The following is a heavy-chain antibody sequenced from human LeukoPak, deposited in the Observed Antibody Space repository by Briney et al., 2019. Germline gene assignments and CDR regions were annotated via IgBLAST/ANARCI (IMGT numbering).Heavy chain of an antibody. D-gene: IGHD6-6*01. V-gene: IGHV4-30-2*01. J-gene: IGHJ4*02. CDR2: IYHSGST. CDR3: ARDRSSSSPMGV. CDR1: GGSISSGGYY. Sequence: KPSETLSLTCTVSGGSISSGGYYWSWIRQPPGKGLEWIGYIYHSGSTYYNPSLKSRVTISVDRSKNQFSLKLSSVTAADTAVYYCARDRSSSSPMGVWGQGTLVTVSS.